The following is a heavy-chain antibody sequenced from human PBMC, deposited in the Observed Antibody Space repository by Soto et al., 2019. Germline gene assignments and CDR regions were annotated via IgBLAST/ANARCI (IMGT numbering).Heavy chain of an antibody. D-gene: IGHD1-26*01. CDR2: ISNSGSIK. CDR1: GVTFSNYE. CDR3: AGGVMYSGRYQD. J-gene: IGHJ4*02. Sequence: EVQLVESGGGLVQPGGSLRLSCGASGVTFSNYEMAWVRQAPGKGLEWVSYISNSGSIKLYADSVKGRFTISRDNARNSLYLQMYSLSADDTAVYYCAGGVMYSGRYQDWGQGPLVTVSS. V-gene: IGHV3-48*03.